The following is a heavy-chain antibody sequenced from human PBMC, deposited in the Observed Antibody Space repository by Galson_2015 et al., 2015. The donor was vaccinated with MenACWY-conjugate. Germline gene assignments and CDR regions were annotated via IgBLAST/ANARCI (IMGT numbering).Heavy chain of an antibody. D-gene: IGHD3-22*01. CDR1: GGSISSDNFY. V-gene: IGHV4-39*01. Sequence: SETLSLTCTVSGGSISSDNFYWGWIRQPPGKGLEWIGTIYYSGNTYYNPSLKSRVIVSVDTSRNQFSLNLHSVTAADTAVYFCATGYYDVVGGGFWGQGTLVTVSS. J-gene: IGHJ4*02. CDR2: IYYSGNT. CDR3: ATGYYDVVGGGF.